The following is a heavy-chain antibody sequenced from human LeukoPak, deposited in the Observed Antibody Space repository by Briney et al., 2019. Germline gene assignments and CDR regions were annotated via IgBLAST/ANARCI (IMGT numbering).Heavy chain of an antibody. D-gene: IGHD3-10*01. J-gene: IGHJ4*02. Sequence: PSETLSLTCAVYGGSFSGYYWSWIRQPPGKGLEWIGEINHSGSTNYNPSLKSRVTISADTSKNQFSLKLSSVTAADTAVYYCARLFPVVRGVSDYWGQGTLVTVSS. CDR3: ARLFPVVRGVSDY. CDR1: GGSFSGYY. CDR2: INHSGST. V-gene: IGHV4-34*01.